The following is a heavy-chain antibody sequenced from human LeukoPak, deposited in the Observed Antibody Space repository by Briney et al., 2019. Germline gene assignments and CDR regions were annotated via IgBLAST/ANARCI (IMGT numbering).Heavy chain of an antibody. CDR2: IIPIFGTA. J-gene: IGHJ6*04. V-gene: IGHV1-69*06. Sequence: ASVKVSCKASGGTFSSYAISWVRQAPGQGLEWMGGIIPIFGTANYAQKFQGGVTITADKSTSTAYMELSSLRSEDTAVYYCARDRERFGEFYYYYGMDVWGKGTTVTVSS. CDR3: ARDRERFGEFYYYYGMDV. D-gene: IGHD3-10*01. CDR1: GGTFSSYA.